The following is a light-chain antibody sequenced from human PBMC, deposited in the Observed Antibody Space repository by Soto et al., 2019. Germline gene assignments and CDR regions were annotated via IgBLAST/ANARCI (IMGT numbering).Light chain of an antibody. J-gene: IGKJ5*01. CDR3: QQDNSFPIT. CDR1: QGISSW. Sequence: DIQMTQSPASVSASVGDRVTITCRESQGISSWLAWDQQKPVKAPKLLIYAASSLQSGVPSRFSGSGSGTDFTLTISSLQHEDVATYYCQQDNSFPITFGQGTRLEIK. CDR2: AAS. V-gene: IGKV1-12*01.